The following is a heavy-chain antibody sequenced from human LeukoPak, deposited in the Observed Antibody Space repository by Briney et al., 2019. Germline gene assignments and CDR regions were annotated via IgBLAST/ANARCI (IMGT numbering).Heavy chain of an antibody. D-gene: IGHD1-14*01. CDR3: ARGAPVTHEPEPSDY. V-gene: IGHV3-21*01. J-gene: IGHJ4*02. CDR1: GFPYRSVI. CDR2: FSSSSRYI. Sequence: GGPVRLPRAASGFPYRSVIMNLVRPAPGKGLGGVSAFSSSSRYIYYADPLNGRFTISRDNAKNSLYLQMNSLRAEDTAVYYCARGAPVTHEPEPSDYWGQGTLVTVSS.